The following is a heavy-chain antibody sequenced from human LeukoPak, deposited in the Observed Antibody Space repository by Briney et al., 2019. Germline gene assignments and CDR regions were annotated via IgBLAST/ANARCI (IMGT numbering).Heavy chain of an antibody. Sequence: PGGSLRLSCAASGFTFSSYGMHRVRQAPGKGLEWVAVIWYDGSNKYYADSVKGRFTISRDNSKNTLYLQMNSLRAEDTAVYYCAREPQAPATIVGAMGPYYYYYYMDVWGKGTTVTVSS. CDR2: IWYDGSNK. CDR1: GFTFSSYG. J-gene: IGHJ6*03. V-gene: IGHV3-33*01. CDR3: AREPQAPATIVGAMGPYYYYYYMDV. D-gene: IGHD1-26*01.